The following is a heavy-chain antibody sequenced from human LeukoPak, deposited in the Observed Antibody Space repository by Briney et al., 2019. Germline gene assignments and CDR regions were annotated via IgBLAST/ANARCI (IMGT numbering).Heavy chain of an antibody. J-gene: IGHJ4*02. V-gene: IGHV4-61*05. CDR1: GGSISSSYYY. CDR3: ASGIAAGDFDY. D-gene: IGHD6-25*01. Sequence: SETLSLTCNVSGGSISSSYYYWGWIRQPPGKGLEWIGYIYYSGSTNYNPSLKSRVTISVDTSKNQFSLKLSSVPAADTAVYYCASGIAAGDFDYWGQGTLVTVSS. CDR2: IYYSGST.